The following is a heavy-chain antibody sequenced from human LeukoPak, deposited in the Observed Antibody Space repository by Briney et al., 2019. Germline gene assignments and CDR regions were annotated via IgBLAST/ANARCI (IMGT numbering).Heavy chain of an antibody. J-gene: IGHJ6*02. V-gene: IGHV4-34*01. Sequence: SETLSLTCAVYGGSFSGYYWSWIRQPPGKGLEWIGEINQSGSTNYNPSLKSRVTISVDTSKNQFSLKLSSVTAADTAVYYCASDTQADFWSGYSHYYYYYGMDVWGQGTTVTVSS. CDR1: GGSFSGYY. D-gene: IGHD3-3*01. CDR2: INQSGST. CDR3: ASDTQADFWSGYSHYYYYYGMDV.